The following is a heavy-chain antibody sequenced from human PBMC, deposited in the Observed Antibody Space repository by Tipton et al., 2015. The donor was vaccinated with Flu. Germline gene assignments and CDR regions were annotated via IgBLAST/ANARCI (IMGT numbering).Heavy chain of an antibody. V-gene: IGHV4-4*07. CDR1: GGSISSHY. CDR2: ISASGST. Sequence: TLSLTCSVSGGSISSHYWSWIRQPAGRGLEWIGRISASGSTNYSPSLKSRVTMSIQMSNDQISLRLRSLTAADTAVYYCARDQCNWGPCGFFYGMDVWGQGTTVTVSS. D-gene: IGHD7-27*01. CDR3: ARDQCNWGPCGFFYGMDV. J-gene: IGHJ6*02.